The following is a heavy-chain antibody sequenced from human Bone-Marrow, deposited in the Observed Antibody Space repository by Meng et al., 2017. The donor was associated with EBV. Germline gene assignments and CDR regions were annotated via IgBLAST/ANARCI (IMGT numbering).Heavy chain of an antibody. D-gene: IGHD5-18*01. CDR2: LIHMLGAT. Sequence: VQLVKPGAEGKKPGDKVKVSGKTSGGTFSSDAISWVRQAPGQGLEWMGGLIHMLGATNYAKKFQDRVTIIAENSMSIQYMELSSMRSDDTAVYYCASESGSGYNLDYWGRGTLVTVSS. CDR3: ASESGSGYNLDY. CDR1: GGTFSSDA. J-gene: IGHJ4*02. V-gene: IGHV1-69*06.